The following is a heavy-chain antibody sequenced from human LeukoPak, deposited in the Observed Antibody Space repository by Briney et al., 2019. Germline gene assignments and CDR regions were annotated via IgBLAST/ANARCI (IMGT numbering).Heavy chain of an antibody. CDR2: IKQDGSEK. J-gene: IGHJ4*02. CDR3: ARVGGITIFGVVIHYFDY. V-gene: IGHV3-7*01. CDR1: GFTFSSYW. Sequence: GSLRLSCAASGFTFSSYWMSWVRQAPGKGLEWVANIKQDGSEKYYVDFVKGRFTISRDNAKNSLYLQMNSLRAEDTAVYYCARVGGITIFGVVIHYFDYWGQGTLVTVSS. D-gene: IGHD3-3*01.